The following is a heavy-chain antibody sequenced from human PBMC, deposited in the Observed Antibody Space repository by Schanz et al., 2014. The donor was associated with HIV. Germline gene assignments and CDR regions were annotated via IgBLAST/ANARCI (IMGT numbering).Heavy chain of an antibody. CDR1: GYTFSDHY. V-gene: IGHV1-69*06. D-gene: IGHD1-1*01. CDR3: ARDIKYDDPFQYGMDV. J-gene: IGHJ6*02. Sequence: QVQLVQSGAEVKKPGASVKVSCKASGYTFSDHYMHWVRQAPGQGLEWMGGIIPIFDTTNYAQKFQGRVTITADKSTGTVYMDLGSLTSEDTAVYFCARDIKYDDPFQYGMDVWGQGTTVSVSS. CDR2: IIPIFDTT.